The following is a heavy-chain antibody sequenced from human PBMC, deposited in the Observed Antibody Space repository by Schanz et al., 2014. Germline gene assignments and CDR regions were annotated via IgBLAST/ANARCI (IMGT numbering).Heavy chain of an antibody. CDR2: IIPSLGLA. J-gene: IGHJ4*02. Sequence: QVQLVHSEAEVKKPGSSVKVSCKASGGTFSSYTISWVRQAPGQGLEWMGRIIPSLGLAKYEQKFQDKVTITADTSTTTAYMELSGLRSEDTAVYYCARDRLECGAECYSVEVFEIWGQGTLVIVSS. V-gene: IGHV1-69*04. CDR1: GGTFSSYT. D-gene: IGHD2-21*01. CDR3: ARDRLECGAECYSVEVFEI.